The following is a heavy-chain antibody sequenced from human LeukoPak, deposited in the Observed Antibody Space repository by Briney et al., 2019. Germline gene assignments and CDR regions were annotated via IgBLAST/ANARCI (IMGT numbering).Heavy chain of an antibody. Sequence: WGSLRLSCAASGFTFSNYWMSWVRQAPGKGLEWVASIHQHGNEKYFVYSVRGRFTISSDNAKNSLYLQMSSLRAEDTAVYYCATLNGPLFEYWGEGTLVTVSS. V-gene: IGHV3-7*01. J-gene: IGHJ4*02. CDR3: ATLNGPLFEY. CDR1: GFTFSNYW. D-gene: IGHD2-8*01. CDR2: IHQHGNEK.